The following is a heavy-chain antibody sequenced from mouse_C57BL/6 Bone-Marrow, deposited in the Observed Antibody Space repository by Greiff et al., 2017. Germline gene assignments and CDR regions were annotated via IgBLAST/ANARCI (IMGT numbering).Heavy chain of an antibody. J-gene: IGHJ1*03. V-gene: IGHV1-50*01. CDR2: IDPSDSYT. D-gene: IGHD1-1*01. CDR1: GYTFTSYW. CDR3: ARSSTTVVYWYFDV. Sequence: QVQLQQSGAELVKPGASVKLSCKASGYTFTSYWMQWVKQRPGQGLEWIGEIDPSDSYTNYNQKFKGKATLTVDTSSSTAYMQLSSLTSEDSAVYYCARSSTTVVYWYFDVWGTGTTVTVSS.